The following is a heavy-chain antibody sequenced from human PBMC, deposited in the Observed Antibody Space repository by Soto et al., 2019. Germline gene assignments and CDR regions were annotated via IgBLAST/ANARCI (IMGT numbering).Heavy chain of an antibody. V-gene: IGHV3-30*18. CDR3: VKERSDFVTVPHATSGMDG. CDR2: LSYDGNHD. D-gene: IGHD2-15*01. CDR1: GFSFNKFG. Sequence: QIQLVQSGGGVVQPGGSLRLSCTASGFSFNKFGMHWVRQTPGKGLEWVASLSYDGNHDFYADSVTGRLIISRDNSKKTLDLQVNTLTVDETAVYYCVKERSDFVTVPHATSGMDGWGQGTTVTVSS. J-gene: IGHJ6*02.